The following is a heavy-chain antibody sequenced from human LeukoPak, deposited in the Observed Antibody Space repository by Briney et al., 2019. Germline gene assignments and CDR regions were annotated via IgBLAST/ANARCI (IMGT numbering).Heavy chain of an antibody. CDR3: AKDDRGGYSYGAPFDY. CDR2: ISGTGGNT. V-gene: IGHV3-23*01. Sequence: GGSLRLSCAASGFTFSSHAMSWVRRAPGKGLEWVSGISGTGGNTYYADSVKGRFTISRDNSKNTLYLQMNSLRAEDTAVYYCAKDDRGGYSYGAPFDYWGHGTLFTVSS. D-gene: IGHD5-18*01. CDR1: GFTFSSHA. J-gene: IGHJ4*01.